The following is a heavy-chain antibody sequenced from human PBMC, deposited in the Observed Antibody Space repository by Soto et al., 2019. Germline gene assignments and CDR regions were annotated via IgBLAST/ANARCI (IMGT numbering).Heavy chain of an antibody. CDR1: GGSISSSSYY. CDR3: ASSYDYGMDV. J-gene: IGHJ6*02. CDR2: IYYSGST. V-gene: IGHV4-39*01. Sequence: PSETLSLTCTVSGGSISSSSYYWGWIRQPPGKGLEWIGSIYYSGSTYYNPSLKSRVTISVDTSKNQFSLKLSSVTAADTAVYYCASSYDYGMDVWGQGTTVTV.